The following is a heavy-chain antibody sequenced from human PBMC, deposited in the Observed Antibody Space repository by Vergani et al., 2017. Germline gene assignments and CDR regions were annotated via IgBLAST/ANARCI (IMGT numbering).Heavy chain of an antibody. Sequence: QVQLVQSGAEVKKPGSSVKVSCKASGGTFSSYAISWVRQAPGQGLEWLGGIIPIFGTANYAQKFQGRVTITADASTSTAYMELSSLRSDDTAVYYCALARRRGDYDSSGSPYYYGMDVWGQGTTVTVSS. J-gene: IGHJ6*02. D-gene: IGHD3-22*01. V-gene: IGHV1-69*12. CDR1: GGTFSSYA. CDR3: ALARRRGDYDSSGSPYYYGMDV. CDR2: IIPIFGTA.